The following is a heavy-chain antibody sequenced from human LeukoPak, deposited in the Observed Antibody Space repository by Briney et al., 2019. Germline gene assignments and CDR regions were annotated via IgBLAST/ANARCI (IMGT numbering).Heavy chain of an antibody. V-gene: IGHV4-34*01. CDR1: GGSFSGYY. J-gene: IGHJ4*02. CDR2: INHSGST. Sequence: SETLSLTCAVYGGSFSGYYWTWIRQPPGKGLEWIGEINHSGSTNYNASLKSRVTISADTSKNQFSLKLSSVTAADTAVYYCARQRWLQPGYFDYWGQGTLVTVSS. D-gene: IGHD5-24*01. CDR3: ARQRWLQPGYFDY.